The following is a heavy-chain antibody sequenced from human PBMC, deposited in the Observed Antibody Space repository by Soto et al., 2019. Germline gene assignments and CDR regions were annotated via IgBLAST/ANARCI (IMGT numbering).Heavy chain of an antibody. Sequence: GGSLRLSCAASGFTVSSNYMSWVRQAPGKGLEWVSVIYSGGSTYYADSVKGRFTISRDNSKNTLYLQMNSLRAEDTAVYYCARRGFGEYKNVDYWGQGTLVTVSS. J-gene: IGHJ4*02. CDR3: ARRGFGEYKNVDY. CDR2: IYSGGST. CDR1: GFTVSSNY. D-gene: IGHD3-10*01. V-gene: IGHV3-66*04.